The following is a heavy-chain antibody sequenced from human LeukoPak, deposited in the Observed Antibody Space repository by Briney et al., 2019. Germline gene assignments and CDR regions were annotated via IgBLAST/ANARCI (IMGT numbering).Heavy chain of an antibody. CDR2: INHSGST. V-gene: IGHV4-34*01. CDR3: ARGRIVVVPAATYYYGSGTLFDY. D-gene: IGHD2-2*01. CDR1: GGSYSGYY. J-gene: IGHJ4*02. Sequence: SETLSLTYAVYGGSYSGYYWSWIRQPPGKGLEWIGEINHSGSTNYNPSLKSRVTISVDTSKNQFSLKLSSVTAADTAVYYCARGRIVVVPAATYYYGSGTLFDYWGQGTLVTVSS.